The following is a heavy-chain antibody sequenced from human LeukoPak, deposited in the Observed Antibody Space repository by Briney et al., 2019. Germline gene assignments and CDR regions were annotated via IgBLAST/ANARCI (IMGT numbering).Heavy chain of an antibody. D-gene: IGHD2-2*02. Sequence: SQTLSLTCTVSGGSISSGDYYWSWTRHPPGKGLERIGYTYDSGSTYYNPSLKRRVTISVDTSKNQFSLKLSSVTAADTAVYYCARVVVAAAISGGFADYWGEGTLVTVSS. V-gene: IGHV4-30-4*01. CDR1: GGSISSGDYY. J-gene: IGHJ4*02. CDR2: TYDSGST. CDR3: ARVVVAAAISGGFADY.